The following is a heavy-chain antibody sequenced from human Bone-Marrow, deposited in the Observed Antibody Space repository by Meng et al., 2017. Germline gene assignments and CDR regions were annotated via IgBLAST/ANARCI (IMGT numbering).Heavy chain of an antibody. CDR3: ARDPAAFDF. D-gene: IGHD6-25*01. CDR1: GDSVSTNSAA. CDR2: TYYKSKWYN. J-gene: IGHJ4*02. Sequence: QVLLHQSCAGLVKPSQTLSLSCAISGDSVSTNSAAWNCIRQSPSRGLEWLGRTYYKSKWYNDYAESVKSRITINPDTSKNQFSLQLNSVTPEDTAVYYCARDPAAFDFWGQGILVTVSS. V-gene: IGHV6-1*01.